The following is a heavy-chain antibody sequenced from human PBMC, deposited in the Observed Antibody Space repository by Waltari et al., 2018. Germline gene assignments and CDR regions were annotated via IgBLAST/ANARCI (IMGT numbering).Heavy chain of an antibody. CDR1: GGSIRSGDYY. CDR2: IYYSGST. CDR3: ARGLPYSSSWYGFYFDY. J-gene: IGHJ4*02. Sequence: QVQLQESGPGLVKPSQTLSLTCTVSGGSIRSGDYYWSWIRKPPGKGLEWIGYIYYSGSTYYNPSLKSRVTISVDTSKNQFSLKLSSVTAADTAVYYCARGLPYSSSWYGFYFDYWGQGTLVTVSS. V-gene: IGHV4-30-4*08. D-gene: IGHD6-13*01.